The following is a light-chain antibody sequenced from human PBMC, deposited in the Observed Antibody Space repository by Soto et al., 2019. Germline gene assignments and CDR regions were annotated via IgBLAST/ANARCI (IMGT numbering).Light chain of an antibody. CDR2: SNN. V-gene: IGLV1-44*01. CDR1: SSNIGSNT. CDR3: AAWDDSRNGPV. Sequence: QSVLTQPPSASGTPGQRVTISCSGSSSNIGSNTVNWYQQLPGTAPKLLIYSNNQPPSGVPDRCSGSKAGTAAALAIRGVEAEDEADYYWAAWDDSRNGPVFGGGTKLTVL. J-gene: IGLJ3*02.